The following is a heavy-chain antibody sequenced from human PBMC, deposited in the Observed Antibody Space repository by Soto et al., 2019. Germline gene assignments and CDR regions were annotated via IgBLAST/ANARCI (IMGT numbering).Heavy chain of an antibody. CDR3: ARLHGDYGEADSYYYYYMDV. Sequence: SETLSLTCTVSGGSISSSSYYWGWIRQPPGKGLEWIGSIYYSGSTYYNPSLKSRVTISVDTSKNQFSLKLSSVTAADTAVYYCARLHGDYGEADSYYYYYMDVWGKGTTVTVSS. CDR1: GGSISSSSYY. CDR2: IYYSGST. V-gene: IGHV4-39*01. D-gene: IGHD4-17*01. J-gene: IGHJ6*03.